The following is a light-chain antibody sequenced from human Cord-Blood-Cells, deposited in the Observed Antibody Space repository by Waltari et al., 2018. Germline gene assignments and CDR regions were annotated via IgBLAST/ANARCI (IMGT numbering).Light chain of an antibody. Sequence: EIVMTQSPATLSVSPGERATLSCRASQSVSSNLAGSQQKPGQAPRLLIYGASTRATGIPASFSGSGCGTEFTLTISSLQSEDFAVYYCQKYNNWPYTFGQGTKLEIK. J-gene: IGKJ2*01. V-gene: IGKV3-15*01. CDR2: GAS. CDR3: QKYNNWPYT. CDR1: QSVSSN.